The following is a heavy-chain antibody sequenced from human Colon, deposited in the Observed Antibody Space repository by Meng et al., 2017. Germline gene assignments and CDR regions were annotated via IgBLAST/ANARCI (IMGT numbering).Heavy chain of an antibody. CDR3: ATTGSRSSGS. Sequence: QVVESGGGCAKPGGSLGLSGAASGFIFSDYYMAWIRQTPGKGLEWVSYISTTGSIAYYADSVKGRFTISRDNAKNSVYLQMNSLRAEDTAVYYCATTGSRSSGSWGQGTLVTVSS. CDR1: GFIFSDYY. J-gene: IGHJ4*02. V-gene: IGHV3-11*01. CDR2: ISTTGSIA. D-gene: IGHD3-22*01.